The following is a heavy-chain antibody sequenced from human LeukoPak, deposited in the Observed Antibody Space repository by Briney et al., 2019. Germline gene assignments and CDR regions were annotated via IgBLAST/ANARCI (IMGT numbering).Heavy chain of an antibody. V-gene: IGHV1-18*01. Sequence: ASVKVSCKASGYTFTSYGISWVRQAPGQGLEWMGWISAYNGNTNYAQKLQGRVTMTTDTSTSTAYMELRSLRSDDTAVYYCARFVGFRSSRHYGMDVWGQGTTVTVSS. CDR2: ISAYNGNT. CDR3: ARFVGFRSSRHYGMDV. CDR1: GYTFTSYG. J-gene: IGHJ6*02. D-gene: IGHD3-10*01.